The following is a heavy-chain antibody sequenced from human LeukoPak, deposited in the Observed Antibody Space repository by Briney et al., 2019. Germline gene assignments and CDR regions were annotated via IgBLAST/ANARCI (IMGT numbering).Heavy chain of an antibody. D-gene: IGHD3-16*02. Sequence: GGSLRLSCAASGFTFSDYYMSWIRQAPGKGLEWVSYISSSGSTIYYADSVKGRFTISRDNAKNSLYLKMNSLRAEDTAVYYCARGPSLITFGGVIPEFDYWGQGTLVTVSS. J-gene: IGHJ4*02. CDR3: ARGPSLITFGGVIPEFDY. CDR1: GFTFSDYY. CDR2: ISSSGSTI. V-gene: IGHV3-11*04.